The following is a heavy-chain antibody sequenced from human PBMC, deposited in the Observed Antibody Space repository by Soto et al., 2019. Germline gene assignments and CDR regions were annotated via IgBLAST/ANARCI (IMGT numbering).Heavy chain of an antibody. D-gene: IGHD3-3*01. J-gene: IGHJ6*03. V-gene: IGHV1-69*04. Sequence: SVKVSCKASGGTFSSYTISWVRQAPGQGLEWMGRIIPILGIANYAQKFQGRVTITADKSTSTAYMELSSLRSEDTAVYYCARDCAEAYYDFWSGPDYYYYYMDVWGKGTTVTVSS. CDR2: IIPILGIA. CDR1: GGTFSSYT. CDR3: ARDCAEAYYDFWSGPDYYYYYMDV.